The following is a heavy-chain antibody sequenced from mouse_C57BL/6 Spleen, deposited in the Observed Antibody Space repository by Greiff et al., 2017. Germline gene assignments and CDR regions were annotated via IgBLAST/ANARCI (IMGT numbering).Heavy chain of an antibody. CDR1: GYTFTSYW. CDR2: IHPNSGST. CDR3: AREEVYYSSNYFDY. J-gene: IGHJ2*01. V-gene: IGHV1-64*01. Sequence: QVQLQQPGAELVKPGASVKLSCKASGYTFTSYWMHWVKQRPGQGLEWIGMIHPNSGSTNYNEKFKSKATVTVDKSSSTAYMQLSSLTSEDSAVYYCAREEVYYSSNYFDYWGQGTTLTVSS. D-gene: IGHD1-1*01.